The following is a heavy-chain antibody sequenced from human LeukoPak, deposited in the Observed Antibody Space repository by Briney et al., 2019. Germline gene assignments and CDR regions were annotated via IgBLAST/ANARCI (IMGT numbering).Heavy chain of an antibody. CDR2: ISAYNGNT. D-gene: IGHD2-8*01. J-gene: IGHJ4*02. Sequence: GASVKVSCKASGYTFTSYGISWVRQAPGQGLEWMGWISAYNGNTNYAQKLQGRVTMTTDTSTSTAYMELRSLRSDDTAVYYCARAAPRDCTNGICWVDYWGQGTLVTVSS. CDR1: GYTFTSYG. CDR3: ARAAPRDCTNGICWVDY. V-gene: IGHV1-18*01.